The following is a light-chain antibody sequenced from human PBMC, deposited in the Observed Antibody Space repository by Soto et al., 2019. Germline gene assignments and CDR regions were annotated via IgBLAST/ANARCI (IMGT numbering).Light chain of an antibody. CDR3: QPYDNLPIT. CDR2: DAS. Sequence: DIQMTQSPSSLSASVGDRVTITCQASQDISNYLNWYQQKPGKAPKLLIYDASNLETGVPSRFSGSESGTDFTFTISSLQPEDIATYYCQPYDNLPITFGGGTNVEIK. J-gene: IGKJ4*01. V-gene: IGKV1-33*01. CDR1: QDISNY.